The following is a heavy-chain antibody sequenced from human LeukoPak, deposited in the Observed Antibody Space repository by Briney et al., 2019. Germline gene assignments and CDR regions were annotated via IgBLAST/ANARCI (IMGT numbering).Heavy chain of an antibody. D-gene: IGHD3-3*01. CDR2: ISGSGGST. Sequence: GGSLRLSCAASRLTFISYAMSWVRQAPGKGLEWVSAISGSGGSTYYADSVKGRFTISRDNSKNTLYLQMNSLRAEDTAVYYCAKEWRVLRFREWSPLGHFDYWGQGTLVTVSS. J-gene: IGHJ4*02. CDR3: AKEWRVLRFREWSPLGHFDY. V-gene: IGHV3-23*01. CDR1: RLTFISYA.